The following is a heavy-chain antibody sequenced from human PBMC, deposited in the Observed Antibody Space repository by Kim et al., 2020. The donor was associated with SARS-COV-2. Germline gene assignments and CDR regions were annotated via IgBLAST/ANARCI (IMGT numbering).Heavy chain of an antibody. CDR2: N. Sequence: NDYAVAVKARMTINPDTSKTQFSLQLNSVTPEDTAVYYCARSIRGYFDYWGQGTLVTVSS. V-gene: IGHV6-1*01. D-gene: IGHD6-6*01. CDR3: ARSIRGYFDY. J-gene: IGHJ4*02.